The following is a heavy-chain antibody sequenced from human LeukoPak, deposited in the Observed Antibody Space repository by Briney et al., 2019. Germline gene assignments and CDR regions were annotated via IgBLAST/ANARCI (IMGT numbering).Heavy chain of an antibody. J-gene: IGHJ4*02. D-gene: IGHD3/OR15-3a*01. CDR2: IYYSGST. CDR1: GGSISSSSYY. CDR3: ARGVGLWRTFDY. V-gene: IGHV4-39*07. Sequence: SETLSLTCTVSGGSISSSSYYWGWIRQPPGKGLEWIGSIYYSGSTYYNPSLKSRVTISVDTSKNQFSLKLSSVTAADTAVYYCARGVGLWRTFDYWGQGTLVTVSS.